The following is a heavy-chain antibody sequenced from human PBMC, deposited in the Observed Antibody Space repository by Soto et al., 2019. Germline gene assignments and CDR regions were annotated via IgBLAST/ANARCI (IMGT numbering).Heavy chain of an antibody. J-gene: IGHJ5*02. CDR3: ARPDRFDSSSWTP. D-gene: IGHD6-13*01. CDR2: INAGNGNT. V-gene: IGHV1-3*01. CDR1: GYTFTSYA. Sequence: ASVKVSCKASGYTFTSYAMHWVRQAPGQRLEWMGWINAGNGNTKYSQKFQGRVAITRDTHSSTAYMELSSLRSDETAVYYCARPDRFDSSSWTPWGQGTLVTVSS.